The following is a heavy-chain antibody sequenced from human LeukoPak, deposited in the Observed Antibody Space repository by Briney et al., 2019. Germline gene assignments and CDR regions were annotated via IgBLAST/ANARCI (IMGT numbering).Heavy chain of an antibody. Sequence: SSQTLSLTCTVSGGSISSGDYSWGWIRQPPGKGLEGIGYIYYSGSTYYNPSLKSRVTISVDTSKNQFSLKLSSVTAADTAVYYCARVGLDCSSTSCYLNWFDPWGQGTLVTVSS. CDR3: ARVGLDCSSTSCYLNWFDP. V-gene: IGHV4-30-4*08. CDR2: IYYSGST. J-gene: IGHJ5*02. CDR1: GGSISSGDYS. D-gene: IGHD2-2*01.